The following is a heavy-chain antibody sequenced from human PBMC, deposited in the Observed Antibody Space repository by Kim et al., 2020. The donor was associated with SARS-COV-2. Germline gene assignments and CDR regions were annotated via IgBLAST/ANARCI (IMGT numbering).Heavy chain of an antibody. D-gene: IGHD5-18*01. CDR1: GFTFSSYA. Sequence: GGSLRLSCAASGFTFSSYAMSWVRQAPGKGLEWVSAISGSGGSTYYADSVKGRFTISRDNSKNTLYLQMNSLRAEDTAVYYCAKALLRYSYGYDSAFDIWGQGTMVTVSS. CDR2: ISGSGGST. CDR3: AKALLRYSYGYDSAFDI. V-gene: IGHV3-23*01. J-gene: IGHJ3*02.